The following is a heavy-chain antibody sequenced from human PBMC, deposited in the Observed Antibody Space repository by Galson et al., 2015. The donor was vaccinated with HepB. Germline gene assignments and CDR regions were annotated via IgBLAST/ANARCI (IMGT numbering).Heavy chain of an antibody. D-gene: IGHD2-15*01. J-gene: IGHJ3*02. CDR3: ARDPGYCSGGSCYTDAFDI. Sequence: LSLTCTVSGGSISSYYWSWIRQPPGKGLEWIGYIYYSGSTNYNPSLKSRVTISVDTSKNQFSLKLSSVTAADTAVYYCARDPGYCSGGSCYTDAFDIWGQGTMVTVSS. CDR1: GGSISSYY. CDR2: IYYSGST. V-gene: IGHV4-59*01.